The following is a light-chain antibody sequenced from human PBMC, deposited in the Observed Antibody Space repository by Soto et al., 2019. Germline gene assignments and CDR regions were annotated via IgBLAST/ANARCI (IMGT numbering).Light chain of an antibody. Sequence: QAVLTQPRSMSGSPGHSDTIPCTGTSSDVGYYDYVAWYQQYPGKATKLMTYDVSGRPSGVPDRFSGSKSGTSDSLTISWLQAEDEAYHYCCSYVGSFIFVVGTAT. V-gene: IGLV2-11*01. CDR3: CSYVGSFIFV. CDR2: DVS. CDR1: SSDVGYYDY. J-gene: IGLJ1*01.